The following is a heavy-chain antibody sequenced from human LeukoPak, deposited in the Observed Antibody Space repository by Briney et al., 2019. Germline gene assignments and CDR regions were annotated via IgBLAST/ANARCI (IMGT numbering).Heavy chain of an antibody. Sequence: SETLSLTCTVSGGSVSSSSYYWGWIRRPPGTGLEWIGSIYYSGSTYYNPSLKSRVTISVDTSKNQFSLKLSSVTAADTAVYYCARQGFPYYDFWSGYGFLGYWGQGTLVTVSS. CDR3: ARQGFPYYDFWSGYGFLGY. CDR2: IYYSGST. D-gene: IGHD3-3*01. J-gene: IGHJ4*02. V-gene: IGHV4-39*01. CDR1: GGSVSSSSYY.